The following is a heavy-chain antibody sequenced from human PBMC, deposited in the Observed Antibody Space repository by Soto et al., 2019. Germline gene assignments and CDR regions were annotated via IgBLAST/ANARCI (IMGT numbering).Heavy chain of an antibody. V-gene: IGHV4-30-2*01. Sequence: TLSLTCAVAGGCISRGGYSWSWIRQPPGKGLEWIGYIYHSGSTYYNPSLKSRVTISVDRSKNQFSLKLSSVTAAYTAVYYCARDRPFAGNWFDSWGQGTLVTVSS. CDR1: GGCISRGGYS. CDR2: IYHSGST. J-gene: IGHJ5*01. CDR3: ARDRPFAGNWFDS.